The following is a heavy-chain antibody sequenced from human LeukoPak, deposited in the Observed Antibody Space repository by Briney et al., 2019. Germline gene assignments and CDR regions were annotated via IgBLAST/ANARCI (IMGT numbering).Heavy chain of an antibody. CDR2: IYYSGST. Sequence: PSETLSLTCTVSGSSISSYYWTWIRQPPGKGLEWIGNIYYSGSTNYNPSLKSRVTISADTSKNQFSLKLTSVTAADTAVYYCARNPRGYYKECYYYMDVWGKGTTVTVSS. D-gene: IGHD3-3*01. CDR3: ARNPRGYYKECYYYMDV. J-gene: IGHJ6*03. CDR1: GSSISSYY. V-gene: IGHV4-59*08.